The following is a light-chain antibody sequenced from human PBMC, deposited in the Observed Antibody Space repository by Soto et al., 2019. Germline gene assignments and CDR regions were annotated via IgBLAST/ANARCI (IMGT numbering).Light chain of an antibody. Sequence: DIQMTQSPSTLSGSVLDRVTITCRASQTISSWLAWYQQKPGKAPKLLIYKASTLKSGVPSRFSGSGSGTEFTLTISSLQPDDFATYYCQHYNSYSEAFGQGPTVDIK. CDR2: KAS. CDR1: QTISSW. V-gene: IGKV1-5*03. J-gene: IGKJ1*01. CDR3: QHYNSYSEA.